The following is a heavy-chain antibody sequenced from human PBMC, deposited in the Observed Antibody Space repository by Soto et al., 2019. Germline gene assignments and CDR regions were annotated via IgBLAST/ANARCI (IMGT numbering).Heavy chain of an antibody. V-gene: IGHV3-23*01. CDR3: AKGVNEIVVVPADNWFDP. CDR2: ISGSGGST. CDR1: GFTFSSYA. D-gene: IGHD3-22*01. J-gene: IGHJ5*02. Sequence: GGSLRLSCAASGFTFSSYAMSWVRQAPGKGLEWVSAISGSGGSTYYADSVKGRFTISRDNSKNTLYLQMNSLRAEDTAVYYCAKGVNEIVVVPADNWFDPWGQGTLVTVSS.